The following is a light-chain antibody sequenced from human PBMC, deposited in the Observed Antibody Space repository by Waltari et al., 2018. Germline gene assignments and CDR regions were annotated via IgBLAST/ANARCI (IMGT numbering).Light chain of an antibody. CDR3: QSYDTTLSVV. CDR1: PSNIGAGHY. J-gene: IGLJ2*01. Sequence: QSVLTQPPSVSGAPGQTVSIPCPGTPSNIGAGHYFPWYQQGPGKAPKLIIHGTNTRPLGVPDRFFGSQYGTSASLAIIGLQAEDEGDYYCQSYDTTLSVVFGGGTKLTVL. V-gene: IGLV1-40*01. CDR2: GTN.